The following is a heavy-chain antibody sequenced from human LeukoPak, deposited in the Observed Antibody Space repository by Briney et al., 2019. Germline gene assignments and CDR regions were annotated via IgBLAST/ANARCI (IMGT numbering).Heavy chain of an antibody. D-gene: IGHD6-19*01. CDR1: GHSISSGYY. CDR3: ARSTYSSGWYWDY. V-gene: IGHV4-38-2*01. Sequence: SETLLLTCAVSGHSISSGYYWGWIRQPPGKGLEWIGSFYHSGSTDHNPSLKSRVTISADTSKNQFALKLSSVTAADTAVYYCARSTYSSGWYWDYWGQGTLVTVSS. CDR2: FYHSGST. J-gene: IGHJ4*02.